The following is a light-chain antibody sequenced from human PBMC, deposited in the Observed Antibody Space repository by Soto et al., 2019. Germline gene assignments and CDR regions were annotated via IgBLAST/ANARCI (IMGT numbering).Light chain of an antibody. V-gene: IGLV6-57*03. Sequence: NFMLTQPHSVSESPGKTVTISCTRSSGSIASNYVQWYQQRPGSAPTTVIYEDNQRPSGVPDRFSGSIDSSSNSASLTIPGLKTEDEADYYCQSYDTSTQVFGGGTKLTVL. J-gene: IGLJ2*01. CDR1: SGSIASNY. CDR2: EDN. CDR3: QSYDTSTQV.